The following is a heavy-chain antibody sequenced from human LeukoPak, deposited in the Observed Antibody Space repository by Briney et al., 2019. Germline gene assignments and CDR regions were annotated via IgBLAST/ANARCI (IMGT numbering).Heavy chain of an antibody. J-gene: IGHJ4*02. Sequence: ASVKVSCKASGGTFSSYAISWVRRAPGQGLEWMGGIIPIFGTANYAQKFQGRVTITADESTSTAYMELSSLRSEDTAVYYCATGGGGWCYFDYWGQGTLVTVSS. V-gene: IGHV1-69*13. CDR1: GGTFSSYA. CDR2: IIPIFGTA. CDR3: ATGGGGWCYFDY. D-gene: IGHD6-19*01.